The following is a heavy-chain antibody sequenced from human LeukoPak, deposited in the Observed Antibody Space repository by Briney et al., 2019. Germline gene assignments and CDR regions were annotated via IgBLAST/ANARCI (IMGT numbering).Heavy chain of an antibody. V-gene: IGHV3-20*04. CDR3: ARRAPSHDFDD. Sequence: GGSLRLSCAASGFTFDNYGMSWVRQVPGKGLEWVSSINGNGGSTAYTGSVKGRFTISRDNAKNSLYLQMNSLRVEDTALYYCARRAPSHDFDDWGQGTLVTVSS. J-gene: IGHJ4*02. CDR2: INGNGGST. CDR1: GFTFDNYG.